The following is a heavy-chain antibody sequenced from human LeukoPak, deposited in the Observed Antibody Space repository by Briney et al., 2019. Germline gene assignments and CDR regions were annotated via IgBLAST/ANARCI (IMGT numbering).Heavy chain of an antibody. Sequence: PSETLSLTCTVSGGSISSYYWSWIRQPPGKGLEWIGYIYYSGSSNYNASLKSRVTISADTSTNQSSLKLSSVTAADTAVYYCARVSIAVAGKRYFQHWGQGTLVTVSS. D-gene: IGHD6-19*01. CDR2: IYYSGSS. V-gene: IGHV4-59*01. J-gene: IGHJ1*01. CDR3: ARVSIAVAGKRYFQH. CDR1: GGSISSYY.